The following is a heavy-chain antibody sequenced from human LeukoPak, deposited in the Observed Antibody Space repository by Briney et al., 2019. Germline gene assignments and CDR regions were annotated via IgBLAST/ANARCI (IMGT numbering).Heavy chain of an antibody. CDR3: ARTRRTTDALGAYYFDY. CDR2: IYYSGST. D-gene: IGHD4-17*01. Sequence: SETLSLTCTVSGGSISSSSYYWGWIRQPPGKGLEWIGSIYYSGSTYYNPSLKSRVTISVDTSKNQFSLKLSSVTAADTAVYYCARTRRTTDALGAYYFDYWGQGTLVTVSS. V-gene: IGHV4-39*07. J-gene: IGHJ4*02. CDR1: GGSISSSSYY.